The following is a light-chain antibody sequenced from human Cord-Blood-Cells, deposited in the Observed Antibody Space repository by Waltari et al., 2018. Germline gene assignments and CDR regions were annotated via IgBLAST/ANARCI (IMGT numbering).Light chain of an antibody. CDR1: QSVSSY. Sequence: EIVLTQSPATLSLSPGERATLPCRASQSVSSYLALYQQKPGQAPRLLIYDASNRATGIPARFSGSGSGTDFTLTISSLEPEDFAVYYCQQRSNWPWTFGQGTKVEIK. CDR3: QQRSNWPWT. CDR2: DAS. V-gene: IGKV3-11*01. J-gene: IGKJ1*01.